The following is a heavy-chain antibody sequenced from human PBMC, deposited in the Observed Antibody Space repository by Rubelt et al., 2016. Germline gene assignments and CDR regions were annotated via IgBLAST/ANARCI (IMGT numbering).Heavy chain of an antibody. D-gene: IGHD1-26*01. CDR3: ARGSGSYTFDY. CDR1: GGTFSSYA. Sequence: QVQLVPSGAEVKKPGSSVKVSCKASGGTFSSYAISWVRQAPGQGLEWMGGIIPVFGTANYAQKLQGRVRIPADEATSTAYMELSSLRSEDTAVYYCARGSGSYTFDYWGQGTLVTVSS. J-gene: IGHJ4*02. CDR2: IIPVFGTA. V-gene: IGHV1-69*01.